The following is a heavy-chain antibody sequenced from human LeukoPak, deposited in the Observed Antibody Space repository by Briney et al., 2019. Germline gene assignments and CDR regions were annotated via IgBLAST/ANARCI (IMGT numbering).Heavy chain of an antibody. D-gene: IGHD3-10*01. J-gene: IGHJ4*02. CDR3: ARGLSPRINMVRGVRPPFRGVFDY. V-gene: IGHV4-34*01. CDR1: GGSFSGYY. Sequence: SETLSLTCAVYGGSFSGYYWSWIRQPPGRGLEWIGEINHSGSTNYNPSLKSRVTISVDTSKNQFSLKLSSVTAADTAVYYCARGLSPRINMVRGVRPPFRGVFDYWGQGTLVTVSS. CDR2: INHSGST.